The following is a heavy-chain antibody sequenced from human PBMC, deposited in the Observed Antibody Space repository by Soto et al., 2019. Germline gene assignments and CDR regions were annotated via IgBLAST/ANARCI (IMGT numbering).Heavy chain of an antibody. CDR2: ISNTGVTT. Sequence: PGGSLRLSCAASGLPFNSYTMNWVRQAPGKGLEWVSAISNTGVTTFYADSVRGRFTISRDNSKNTLYLQMNSLRAEDTAVYFCAKDKTGVRGGYYYHGVDVWGQGTTVTVSS. V-gene: IGHV3-23*01. J-gene: IGHJ6*02. D-gene: IGHD1-1*01. CDR1: GLPFNSYT. CDR3: AKDKTGVRGGYYYHGVDV.